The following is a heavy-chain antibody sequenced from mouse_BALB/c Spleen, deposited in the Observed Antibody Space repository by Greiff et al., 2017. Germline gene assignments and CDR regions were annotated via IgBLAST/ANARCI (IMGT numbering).Heavy chain of an antibody. D-gene: IGHD2-1*01. CDR3: ARDGNYWYLDV. CDR2: ISDGGSYT. CDR1: GFTFSDYY. V-gene: IGHV5-4*02. J-gene: IGHJ1*01. Sequence: EVKLVESGGGLVKPGGSLKLSCAVSGFTFSDYYMFWVRQTVEKRLEWVATISDGGSYTYYPDSVKGRFSISRDNAKINLYLQMSSLKSEDTAMYYSARDGNYWYLDVWGAGTTVTVSS.